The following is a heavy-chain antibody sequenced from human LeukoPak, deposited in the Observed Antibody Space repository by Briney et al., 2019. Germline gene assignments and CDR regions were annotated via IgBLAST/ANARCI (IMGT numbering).Heavy chain of an antibody. CDR3: ATLWTADYYDHRADY. J-gene: IGHJ4*02. Sequence: KSGGSLRLSCAASGFTFSYYGMTWVRQAPGKGLEWVSSISSSSSYIYYADSVKGRFTISRDNAKNSLYLQMNSLRAEDTAVYYCATLWTADYYDHRADYWGQGTLVTVSS. V-gene: IGHV3-21*01. CDR1: GFTFSYYG. D-gene: IGHD3-22*01. CDR2: ISSSSSYI.